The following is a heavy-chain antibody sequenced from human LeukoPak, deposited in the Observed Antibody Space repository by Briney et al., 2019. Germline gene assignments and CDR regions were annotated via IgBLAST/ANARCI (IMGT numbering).Heavy chain of an antibody. D-gene: IGHD5-12*01. CDR1: GFTFSSYW. V-gene: IGHV3-7*01. J-gene: IGHJ4*02. CDR3: AKDQGGYD. CDR2: INHNGNVN. Sequence: GGSLRLSCAASGFTFSSYWMNWARQAQGKGLEWVATINHNGNVNFHVDSVKGRFTISRDNANNTLYLQMNSLRAEDTAVYYCAKDQGGYDWGQGTLVTVSS.